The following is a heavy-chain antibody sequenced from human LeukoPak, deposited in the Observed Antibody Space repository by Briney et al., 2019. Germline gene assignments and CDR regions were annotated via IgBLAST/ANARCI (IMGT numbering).Heavy chain of an antibody. CDR1: GYTFTSYY. CDR2: INPSGGST. V-gene: IGHV1-46*01. D-gene: IGHD3-10*01. Sequence: ASVKVSCKASGYTFTSYYMHWVRQAPGQGLEWMGIINPSGGSTSYAQKFQGRVTMTRDTSTSTVYMELSSLRSEDTAVYYCARDDRWWFGGLPLFEYYYYGMDVWGQGTTVTVSS. CDR3: ARDDRWWFGGLPLFEYYYYGMDV. J-gene: IGHJ6*02.